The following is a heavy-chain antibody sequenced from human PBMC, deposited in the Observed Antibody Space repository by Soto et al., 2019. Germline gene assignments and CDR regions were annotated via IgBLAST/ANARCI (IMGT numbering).Heavy chain of an antibody. J-gene: IGHJ3*02. Sequence: EVQLLESGGGLVQPGGSLRLSCEASGFTFSSYATSWVRQAPGKGLEWVSGISGSGGSTYYADSVKGRFTISRDNSKNTLYLQMNSLRAEDTAVYNCAKEAGTRGGGAFDIWGQGTMVTVSS. CDR1: GFTFSSYA. V-gene: IGHV3-23*01. CDR2: ISGSGGST. CDR3: AKEAGTRGGGAFDI. D-gene: IGHD1-7*01.